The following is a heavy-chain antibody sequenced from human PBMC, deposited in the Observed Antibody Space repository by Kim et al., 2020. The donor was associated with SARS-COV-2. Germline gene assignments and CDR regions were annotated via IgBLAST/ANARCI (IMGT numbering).Heavy chain of an antibody. V-gene: IGHV4-39*07. J-gene: IGHJ4*02. CDR1: GDSISNSRYY. Sequence: SETLSLTCTVSGDSISNSRYYWGWIRQPPGKGLEWIGTISYSGSTYYSPSLKSRVTISVDTSRNQFSLELSSVTAADTAVYYCARDLRGSNVDYWGQGTLVTVSS. CDR3: ARDLRGSNVDY. CDR2: ISYSGST. D-gene: IGHD2-2*01.